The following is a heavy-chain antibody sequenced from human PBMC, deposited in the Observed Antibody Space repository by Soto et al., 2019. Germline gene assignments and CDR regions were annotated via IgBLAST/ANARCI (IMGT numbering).Heavy chain of an antibody. D-gene: IGHD6-13*01. CDR3: ASSLAAANPDYYYYYVMDV. V-gene: IGHV1-69*13. CDR2: IIPIFGTA. CDR1: GGTFSSYA. J-gene: IGHJ6*02. Sequence: ASVKVSCKASGGTFSSYAISWVRQAPGQGLEWMGGIIPIFGTANYAQKFQGRVTITADESTSTAYMELSSLRSEDTAVYYCASSLAAANPDYYYYYVMDVWGQGTTVTVSS.